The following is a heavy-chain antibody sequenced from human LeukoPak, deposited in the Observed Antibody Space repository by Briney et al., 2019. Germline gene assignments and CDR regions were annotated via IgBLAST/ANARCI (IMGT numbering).Heavy chain of an antibody. V-gene: IGHV3-23*01. CDR2: ISGSGGST. CDR3: AKDRAYYGSGSPFDY. J-gene: IGHJ4*02. Sequence: QTGGSLRLSCAASGFTFSSYAMSWVRQAPGKGLEWVSAISGSGGSTYYADSVKGRFTISRDNSKNTLYLQMNSLRAEDTAVYYCAKDRAYYGSGSPFDYWGQGTLVTVSS. D-gene: IGHD3-10*01. CDR1: GFTFSSYA.